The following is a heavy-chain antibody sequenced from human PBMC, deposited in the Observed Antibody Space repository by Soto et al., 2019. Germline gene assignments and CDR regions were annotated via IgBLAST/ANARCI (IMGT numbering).Heavy chain of an antibody. CDR2: IYYSGST. CDR1: GGSISSSSYY. J-gene: IGHJ4*02. D-gene: IGHD1-1*01. V-gene: IGHV4-39*01. CDR3: ARRGKETGTTFAY. Sequence: PSETLSLTCTVSGGSISSSSYYWGWIRQPPGKGLEWIGSIYYSGSTYYNPSLKSRVTISVDTSKNQFSLKLSSVAAADTAVYYCARRGKETGTTFAYWGQGTLVTSPQ.